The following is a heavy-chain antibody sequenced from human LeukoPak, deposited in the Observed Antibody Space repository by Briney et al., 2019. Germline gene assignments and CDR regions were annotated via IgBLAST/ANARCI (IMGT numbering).Heavy chain of an antibody. Sequence: ASVKVSCKASGYTFTGYYMHWVRQAPGQGLEWMGWINPNSGGTNYAQKFQGRVTMTRDTSISTAYMELSRLRSDDTAVYYCARDLRLGATPFDYWGQGTLVTVSS. CDR3: ARDLRLGATPFDY. J-gene: IGHJ4*02. D-gene: IGHD1-26*01. V-gene: IGHV1-2*02. CDR1: GYTFTGYY. CDR2: INPNSGGT.